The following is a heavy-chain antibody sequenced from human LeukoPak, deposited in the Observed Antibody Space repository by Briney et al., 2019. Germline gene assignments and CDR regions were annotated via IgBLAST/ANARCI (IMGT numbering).Heavy chain of an antibody. D-gene: IGHD3-16*02. V-gene: IGHV4-34*01. CDR3: AGVFRYVWGSYRYTP. Sequence: PSETLSLTCAVYGGSFSGYYWSWIRQPPGMGLEWIGEINHSGSTNYNPSLKSRVTISVDTSKNQFSLKLSSVTAADTAVYYCAGVFRYVWGSYRYTPWGQGTLVTVSS. CDR1: GGSFSGYY. CDR2: INHSGST. J-gene: IGHJ5*02.